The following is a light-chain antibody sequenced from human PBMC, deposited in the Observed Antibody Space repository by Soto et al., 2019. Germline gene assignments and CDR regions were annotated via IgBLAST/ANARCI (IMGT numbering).Light chain of an antibody. Sequence: DIQMTQSPSSLSASFGDRVTITCRASQSISSYLNWYQQKPGKVPKLLIYAASSLQGGVPSRFSGSGSGTDFTLTISSLQPEDFETYYCQQSFSDPWTFGQGTKVDIK. CDR1: QSISSY. V-gene: IGKV1-39*01. J-gene: IGKJ1*01. CDR3: QQSFSDPWT. CDR2: AAS.